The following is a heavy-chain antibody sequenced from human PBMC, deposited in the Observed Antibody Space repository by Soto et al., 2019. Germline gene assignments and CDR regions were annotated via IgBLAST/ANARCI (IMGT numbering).Heavy chain of an antibody. Sequence: SETLFLTCTVSGGSISSYYWSWIRQPPGKGLEWIGYIYYSGSTNYNPSLKSRVTISVDTSKNQFSLKLSSVTAADTAVYYCARETELGVDYWGQGTLVTVSS. CDR1: GGSISSYY. CDR3: ARETELGVDY. J-gene: IGHJ4*02. V-gene: IGHV4-59*01. CDR2: IYYSGST. D-gene: IGHD7-27*01.